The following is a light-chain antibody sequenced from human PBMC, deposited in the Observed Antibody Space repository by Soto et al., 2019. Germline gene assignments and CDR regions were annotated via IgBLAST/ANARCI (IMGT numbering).Light chain of an antibody. V-gene: IGKV3-20*01. CDR2: GAS. CDR1: QSVSSSY. J-gene: IGKJ2*01. Sequence: EIVLTQSPGTLSLSSGERATLSCRASQSVSSSYLAWYQQKPGQAPRLLIYGASSRATGIPDRFSGSGSGTDFTLTINRLEPEDFAVYYCQQYGSSGYTFGQGTKLEIK. CDR3: QQYGSSGYT.